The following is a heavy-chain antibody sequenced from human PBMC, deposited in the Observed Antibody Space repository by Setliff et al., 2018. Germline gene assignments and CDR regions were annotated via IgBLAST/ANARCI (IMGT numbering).Heavy chain of an antibody. CDR1: GYIFNSYG. Sequence: RASVKVSCKASGYIFNSYGIAWVRQAPGQGLEWMGGLIPMFGTPGYAQKFQDRVTITTDESTSTAYMELNSLTSEDTAVYYCARSPALLGIVYLDPWGQGTRVTVSS. D-gene: IGHD2-15*01. V-gene: IGHV1-69*05. J-gene: IGHJ5*02. CDR2: LIPMFGTP. CDR3: ARSPALLGIVYLDP.